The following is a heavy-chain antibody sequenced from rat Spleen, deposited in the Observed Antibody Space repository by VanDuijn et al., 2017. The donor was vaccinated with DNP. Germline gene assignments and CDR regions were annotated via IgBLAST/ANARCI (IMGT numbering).Heavy chain of an antibody. CDR2: ISYDGSST. CDR1: GFTFSNYG. J-gene: IGHJ2*01. D-gene: IGHD1-4*01. CDR3: ASRPPPTRGPFDY. V-gene: IGHV5-29*01. Sequence: EVQLVESGGGLVQPGRSLKLSCAASGFTFSNYGMAWVRQAPTKGLEWVATISYDGSSTWYRDSVKGRFTISRDNAKSTLYLQMDSLRSEDTATYYCASRPPPTRGPFDYWGQGVMVTVSS.